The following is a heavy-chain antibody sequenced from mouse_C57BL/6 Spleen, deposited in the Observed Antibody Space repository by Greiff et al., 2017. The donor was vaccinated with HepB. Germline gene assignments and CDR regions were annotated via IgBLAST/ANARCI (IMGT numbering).Heavy chain of an antibody. CDR1: GYAFSSSW. CDR2: IYPGDGDT. CDR3: ARTDLCPAWFAY. V-gene: IGHV1-82*01. J-gene: IGHJ3*01. Sequence: VQLQQSGPELVKPGASVKISCKASGYAFSSSWMNWVKQRPGKGLEWIGRIYPGDGDTNYNGKFKGKATLTADKSSSTAYMQLRSLTSEDSAVYFCARTDLCPAWFAYWGEGTLVTVSA.